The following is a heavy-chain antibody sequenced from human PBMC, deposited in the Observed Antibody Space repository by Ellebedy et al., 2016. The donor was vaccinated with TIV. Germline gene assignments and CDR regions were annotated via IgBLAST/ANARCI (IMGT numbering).Heavy chain of an antibody. Sequence: ASVKVSCKAFGYTFSGFYIHWVRQAPGQGLKWMGWINPKSGGTNYAQHFQGRVTMTRDTSISTVYMEMTSLTSDDTAVYYCARDMVVDDYNYGAFDVWGQGTLVTVSS. D-gene: IGHD5-24*01. CDR2: INPKSGGT. CDR1: GYTFSGFY. V-gene: IGHV1-2*02. CDR3: ARDMVVDDYNYGAFDV. J-gene: IGHJ3*01.